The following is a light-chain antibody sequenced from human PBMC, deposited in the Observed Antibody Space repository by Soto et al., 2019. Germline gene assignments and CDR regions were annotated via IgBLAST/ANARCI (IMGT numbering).Light chain of an antibody. V-gene: IGLV2-11*01. CDR1: SSDVGGYNY. J-gene: IGLJ1*01. CDR3: CSYAGSYSYV. CDR2: DVS. Sequence: QSALTQPRSVSGSPGQSVTISCTGTSSDVGGYNYVSWYQQQPGKAPNLMIYDVSKRPSGVPDRFSGSKSGNAASLTISGLHAEDEADYCRCSYAGSYSYVFGAGTKLTVL.